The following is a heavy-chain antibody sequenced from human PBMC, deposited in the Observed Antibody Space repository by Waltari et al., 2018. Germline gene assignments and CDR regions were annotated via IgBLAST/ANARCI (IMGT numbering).Heavy chain of an antibody. Sequence: VQLVESGGDLVQPGGSLRLSCAASGFTFSSYDMNWVRQAPGKGLEWVSYISSSGSTKYHADAVKGRVTISRENDKNLMYLQMNSLRAEDTAVYYCARERGYSSGSVDYWGQGTLVTVSS. V-gene: IGHV3-48*03. D-gene: IGHD6-19*01. CDR3: ARERGYSSGSVDY. CDR2: ISSSGSTK. CDR1: GFTFSSYD. J-gene: IGHJ4*02.